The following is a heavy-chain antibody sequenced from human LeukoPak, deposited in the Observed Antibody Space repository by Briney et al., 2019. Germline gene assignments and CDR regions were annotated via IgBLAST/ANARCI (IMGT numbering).Heavy chain of an antibody. J-gene: IGHJ4*02. Sequence: GGSLRLSCAASGFTFSSYDMHWVRQAPGKGLEWVAFIRYDESNKYYVDSVKGRFTISRDNSKNTLYLQMNSLRAEDTAVYYCARMGHYYDSSGSDYWGQGTLVTVSS. CDR2: IRYDESNK. CDR1: GFTFSSYD. V-gene: IGHV3-30*02. CDR3: ARMGHYYDSSGSDY. D-gene: IGHD3-22*01.